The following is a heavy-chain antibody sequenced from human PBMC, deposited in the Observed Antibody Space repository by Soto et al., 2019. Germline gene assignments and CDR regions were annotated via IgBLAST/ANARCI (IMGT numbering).Heavy chain of an antibody. Sequence: EVQLLESGGGLVQPGGSLRLSCAGSGFTFGSSAMSWGRQAPGRGLEWVAGINDSGDGTYHADSVKGRFTISRDNSKNILFLQMNSLRAEDTAVYYCAKDRQLLAPEYWGQGTLVTVSS. CDR1: GFTFGSSA. V-gene: IGHV3-23*01. D-gene: IGHD6-19*01. J-gene: IGHJ4*02. CDR2: INDSGDGT. CDR3: AKDRQLLAPEY.